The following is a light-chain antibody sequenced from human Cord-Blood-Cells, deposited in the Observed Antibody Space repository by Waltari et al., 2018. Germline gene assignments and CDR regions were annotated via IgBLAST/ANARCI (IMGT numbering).Light chain of an antibody. CDR2: EVS. CDR1: QSLRHSEGKTY. J-gene: IGKJ4*01. CDR3: MQSIQPPLT. V-gene: IGKV2D-29*01. Sequence: DIVMTQTPLSLSVTPGQPAYISCKSRQSLRHSEGKTYWYWYLQKPGQPPQRLIYEVSIRFSGVPDRFSGSGSGTDCALKSSRVEAEYVGVYYCMQSIQPPLTCGRGTKVEIK.